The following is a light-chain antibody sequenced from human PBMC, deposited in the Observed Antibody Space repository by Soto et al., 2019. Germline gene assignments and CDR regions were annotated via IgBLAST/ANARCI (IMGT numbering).Light chain of an antibody. CDR3: QQHNQWPIT. CDR1: QSISSW. V-gene: IGKV1-5*03. J-gene: IGKJ5*01. CDR2: KAS. Sequence: DIQMTQSPSTLSASVGDRVTITCRASQSISSWLAWYQQKPGKAPKLLIYKASSLESGVPSRFSGSGSGTEFTLTINSLQSEDSAVYYCQQHNQWPITFGQGTRLEI.